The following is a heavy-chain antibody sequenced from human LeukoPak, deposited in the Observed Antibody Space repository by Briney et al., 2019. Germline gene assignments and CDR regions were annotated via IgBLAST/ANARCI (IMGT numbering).Heavy chain of an antibody. V-gene: IGHV6-1*01. CDR1: GDSVSTNSVA. D-gene: IGHD5-24*01. Sequence: SQTLSLTCAISGDSVSTNSVAWNWIRQSPSRGLEWLGRTSYRSKWYNDYAVSVKSRITITPDASKNQFSLQLNSVTPEDTAVYYCAREAEITRFDYWGQGTLVTVSS. CDR3: AREAEITRFDY. J-gene: IGHJ4*02. CDR2: TSYRSKWYN.